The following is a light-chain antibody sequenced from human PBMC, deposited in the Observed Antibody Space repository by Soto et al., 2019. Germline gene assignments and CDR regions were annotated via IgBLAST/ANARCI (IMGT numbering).Light chain of an antibody. CDR3: QQYGSSPGT. CDR1: QSVRDRY. CDR2: DTS. J-gene: IGKJ1*01. Sequence: IVLMQSPDTLSLSPGERATLSCRASQSVRDRYLAWYQQKPGQAPSLLIYDTSTRATGVPDRFSGSGSGTDFALTISRVEPEDFAIYFCQQYGSSPGTFGQGTKVDIK. V-gene: IGKV3-20*01.